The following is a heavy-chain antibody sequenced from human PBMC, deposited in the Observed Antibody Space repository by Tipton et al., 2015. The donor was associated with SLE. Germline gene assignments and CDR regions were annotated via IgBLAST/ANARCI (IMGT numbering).Heavy chain of an antibody. V-gene: IGHV4-31*11. CDR1: GGSISSAGYY. D-gene: IGHD3-3*01. J-gene: IGHJ4*02. Sequence: TLSLTCGVSGGSISSAGYYWSWIRQHPGRGLEWIGYIYYTGTAKYNPSLKSRVTISIDTSENQFSLMLNSVTAADTAIYYCARSVYVLRFLERPFYFDYWGQGSLVTVSS. CDR3: ARSVYVLRFLERPFYFDY. CDR2: IYYTGTA.